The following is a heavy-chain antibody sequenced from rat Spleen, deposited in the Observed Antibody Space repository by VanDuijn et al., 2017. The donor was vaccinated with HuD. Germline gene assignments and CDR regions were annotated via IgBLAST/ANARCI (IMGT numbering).Heavy chain of an antibody. J-gene: IGHJ2*01. CDR2: IIYDGSST. CDR3: ARGAGIPFHYFDY. D-gene: IGHD1-4*01. CDR1: GFTFSDYA. V-gene: IGHV5-17*01. Sequence: EVKLVESGGGLVQPGRSLKLSCAASGFTFSDYAMAWVRQAPKKGLEWVATIIYDGSSTYYRDSVKGRFTISRDNAQNTLYLQMDSLRSEDTATYYCARGAGIPFHYFDYWGQGVMVTVSS.